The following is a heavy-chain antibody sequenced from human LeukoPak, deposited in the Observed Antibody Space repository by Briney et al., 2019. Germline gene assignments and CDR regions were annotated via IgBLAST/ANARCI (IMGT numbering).Heavy chain of an antibody. CDR2: INPNSGGT. J-gene: IGHJ4*02. V-gene: IGHV1-2*02. CDR1: GYTFTGYY. D-gene: IGHD3-3*01. CDR3: ARGLEYYDFWSGYHTHDY. Sequence: ASVKVSCKASGYTFTGYYMHWVRQAPGQGLEWMGWINPNSGGTNYAQKFQGRVTMTRDTSISTAYMELSSLRSEDTAVYYCARGLEYYDFWSGYHTHDYWGQGTLVTVSS.